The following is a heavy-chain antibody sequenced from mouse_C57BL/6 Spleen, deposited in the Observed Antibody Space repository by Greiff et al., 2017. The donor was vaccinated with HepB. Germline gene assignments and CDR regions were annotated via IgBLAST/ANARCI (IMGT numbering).Heavy chain of an antibody. CDR3: ARRDAPWYFDV. V-gene: IGHV5-17*01. D-gene: IGHD2-3*01. CDR1: GFTFSDYG. J-gene: IGHJ1*03. CDR2: ISSGSSTI. Sequence: EVNLVESGGGLVKPGGSLKLSCAASGFTFSDYGMHWVRQAPEKGLEWVAYISSGSSTIYYADTVKGRFTISRDNAKNTLCLQMTSLRSEDTAMYYCARRDAPWYFDVWGTGTTVTVSS.